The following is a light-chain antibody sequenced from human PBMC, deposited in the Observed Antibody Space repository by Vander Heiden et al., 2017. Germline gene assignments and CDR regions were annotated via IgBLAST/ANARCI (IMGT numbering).Light chain of an antibody. CDR3: CSYAGSYTWV. Sequence: SALSEPRSVSGCPGLSVTISCTGTSSDVGGYNYVSWYQQHPGNAPKLMIYDVSKRPSGVPDRFSGSKSGNTASLTISGLQAEDEADYYCCSYAGSYTWVFGGGTKLTVL. CDR2: DVS. V-gene: IGLV2-11*01. J-gene: IGLJ3*02. CDR1: SSDVGGYNY.